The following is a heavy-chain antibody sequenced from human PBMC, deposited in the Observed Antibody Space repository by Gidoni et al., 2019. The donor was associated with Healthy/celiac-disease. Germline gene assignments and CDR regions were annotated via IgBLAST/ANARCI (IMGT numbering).Heavy chain of an antibody. CDR3: TSQLAGLAYYYYGMDV. Sequence: EVQLVESGGGLVQPGGSLQLSCAASGFTFSGSAMHWVRQASGKGRAWVGRIRRKANSYATAYAAAVKGRFTISRDDSKNTAYLQMNSLKTEDTAVYYCTSQLAGLAYYYYGMDVWGQGTTVTVSS. CDR1: GFTFSGSA. V-gene: IGHV3-73*02. CDR2: IRRKANSYAT. D-gene: IGHD6-6*01. J-gene: IGHJ6*02.